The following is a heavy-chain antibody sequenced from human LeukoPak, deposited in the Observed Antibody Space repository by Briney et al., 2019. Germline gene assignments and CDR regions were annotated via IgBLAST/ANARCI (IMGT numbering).Heavy chain of an antibody. D-gene: IGHD1-7*01. CDR3: ARDGGNEGKSWNYPDY. Sequence: GASVKVSCKASGYTFTSYGISWVRQAPGQGLEWMGWISAYNGNTNYAQKLQGRVTMTTDTSTSTVYMELRSLRSDDTAVYYCARDGGNEGKSWNYPDYWGQGTLVTVSS. V-gene: IGHV1-18*01. CDR2: ISAYNGNT. CDR1: GYTFTSYG. J-gene: IGHJ4*02.